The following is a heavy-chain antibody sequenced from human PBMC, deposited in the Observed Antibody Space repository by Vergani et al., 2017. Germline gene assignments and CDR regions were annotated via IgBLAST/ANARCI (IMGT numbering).Heavy chain of an antibody. J-gene: IGHJ5*02. V-gene: IGHV1-69*02. D-gene: IGHD4-23*01. CDR3: ARSAVGMNAVWFDP. CDR1: GGTFSSYT. Sequence: QVQLVQSGAEVKKPGSSVKVSCKASGGTFSSYTIRWVRQAPGQGLEWMGRIIPILGIANYAQKFQGRVTITADKSTSTAYMELSSLRSEDTAVYYCARSAVGMNAVWFDPWGQGTLVTVSS. CDR2: IIPILGIA.